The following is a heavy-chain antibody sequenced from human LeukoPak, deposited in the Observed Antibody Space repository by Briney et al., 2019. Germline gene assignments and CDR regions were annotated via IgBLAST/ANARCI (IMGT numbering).Heavy chain of an antibody. V-gene: IGHV1-24*01. CDR3: ATDRRPLKGIAAAGPYYMDV. J-gene: IGHJ6*03. CDR1: GYTLTELS. CDR2: FDPEDGET. D-gene: IGHD6-13*01. Sequence: ASVEVSCKVSGYTLTELSMHWVRQAPGKGLEWMGGFDPEDGETIYAQKFQGRVTMTEDTSTDTAYMELSSLRSEDTVVYYCATDRRPLKGIAAAGPYYMDVWGKGTTVTVSS.